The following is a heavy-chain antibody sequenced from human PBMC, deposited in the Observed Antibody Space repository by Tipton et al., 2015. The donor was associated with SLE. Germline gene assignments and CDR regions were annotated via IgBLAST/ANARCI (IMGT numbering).Heavy chain of an antibody. CDR3: ARGVLGGYCSGGSCYSNY. Sequence: GSLRLSCAASGFTFSSYWMSWVRQAPGKGLEWVANIKQDGSEKYYVDSVKGRFTISRDNAKNSLYLQMNSLRAEHTAVYYCARGVLGGYCSGGSCYSNYWGQGTLVTVSS. V-gene: IGHV3-7*05. J-gene: IGHJ4*02. D-gene: IGHD2-15*01. CDR2: IKQDGSEK. CDR1: GFTFSSYW.